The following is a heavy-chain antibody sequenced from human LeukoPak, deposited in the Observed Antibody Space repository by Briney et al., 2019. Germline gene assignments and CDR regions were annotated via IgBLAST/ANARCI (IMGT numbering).Heavy chain of an antibody. CDR2: ISRTSESI. D-gene: IGHD1-7*01. V-gene: IGHV3-21*01. CDR3: ARGATDTTRWFDP. Sequence: GGSLRLSCAASGFTFNTYSMSWVRQVPGKGLEWVAIISRTSESIFYADSLKGRFTISRDNAKNSLYLQMNGLRAEDTAAYYCARGATDTTRWFDPWGQGTLVIVSS. J-gene: IGHJ5*02. CDR1: GFTFNTYS.